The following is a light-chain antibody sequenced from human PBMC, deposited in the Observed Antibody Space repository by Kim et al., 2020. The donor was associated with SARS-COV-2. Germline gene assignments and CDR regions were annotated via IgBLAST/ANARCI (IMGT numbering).Light chain of an antibody. CDR1: CSTVGGNY. Sequence: TIQCAGSCSTVGGNYVYWYQQLPGTAPKLLIYENNQRPSGVPDRFSGSKSGTSASLAISGLRSEDEADYYCAAWDVSLSGCVFGGGTQLTVL. CDR2: ENN. V-gene: IGLV1-47*01. CDR3: AAWDVSLSGCV. J-gene: IGLJ3*02.